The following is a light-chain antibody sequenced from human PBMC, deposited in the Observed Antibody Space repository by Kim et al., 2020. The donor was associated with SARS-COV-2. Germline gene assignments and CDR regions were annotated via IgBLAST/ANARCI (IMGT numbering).Light chain of an antibody. CDR1: QSVSSS. Sequence: EIVLTQSPATLSLSPGERATLSCRASQSVSSSLAWYQQKPGQAPRLLIYDASNRATGTPARFSGSGSGTGFTLTISSLEPEDFAVYYCQQRSDWPVTFGQGTKLEI. J-gene: IGKJ2*01. CDR2: DAS. CDR3: QQRSDWPVT. V-gene: IGKV3-11*01.